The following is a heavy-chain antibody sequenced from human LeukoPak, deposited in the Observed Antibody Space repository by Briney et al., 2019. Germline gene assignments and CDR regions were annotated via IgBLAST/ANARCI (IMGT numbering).Heavy chain of an antibody. CDR2: IYYSGST. CDR1: GGXISSSSYY. Sequence: SETLSLTCTVSGGXISSSSYYWGWIRQPPGKGLEWIGSIYYSGSTYYNPSLKSRVTISVDTSKNQFSLKLSSVTAADTAVYYCASSLRYSGSYYNWFDPWGQGTLVTVSS. J-gene: IGHJ5*02. CDR3: ASSLRYSGSYYNWFDP. V-gene: IGHV4-39*01. D-gene: IGHD1-26*01.